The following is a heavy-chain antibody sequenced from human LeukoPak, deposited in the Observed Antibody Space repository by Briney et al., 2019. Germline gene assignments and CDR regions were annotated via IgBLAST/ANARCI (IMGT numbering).Heavy chain of an antibody. V-gene: IGHV1-2*02. CDR1: GYTFTGYY. D-gene: IGHD6-19*01. CDR2: INPNSGGT. J-gene: IGHJ3*02. CDR3: ARGRSGWTEDAFDI. Sequence: GASVKVSCKASGYTFTGYYMHWVRQAPGQGLEWMGWINPNSGGTNYAQKFQGRVTMTRDTSISTAYMELSRLRSDDTAVYYCARGRSGWTEDAFDIWGQGTMDTVSS.